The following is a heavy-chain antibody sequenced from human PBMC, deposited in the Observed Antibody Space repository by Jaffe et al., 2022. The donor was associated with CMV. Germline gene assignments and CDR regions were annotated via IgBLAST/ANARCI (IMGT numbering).Heavy chain of an antibody. D-gene: IGHD6-13*01. Sequence: QVQLVQSGAEVKKPGASVKVSCKASGYTFTSYAMHWVRQAPGQRLEWMGWINAGNGNTKYSQKFQGRVTITRDTSASTAYMELSSLRSEDTAVYYCARGGAAAAGTVGDYWGQGTLVTVSS. CDR2: INAGNGNT. CDR1: GYTFTSYA. J-gene: IGHJ4*02. V-gene: IGHV1-3*01. CDR3: ARGGAAAAGTVGDY.